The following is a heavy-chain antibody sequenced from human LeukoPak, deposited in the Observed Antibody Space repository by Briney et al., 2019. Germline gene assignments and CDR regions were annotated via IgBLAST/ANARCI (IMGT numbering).Heavy chain of an antibody. Sequence: GESLKISCKGSGYSFTSYWIGWVRHMPGKGLEWMGIIYPGDSDTRYSPSFKGQVTISADKSISPAYLQWSSLKASDTAMYYCATTYYYGSGSYLWFDPWGQGTLVTVSS. CDR2: IYPGDSDT. J-gene: IGHJ5*02. V-gene: IGHV5-51*01. CDR3: ATTYYYGSGSYLWFDP. D-gene: IGHD3-10*01. CDR1: GYSFTSYW.